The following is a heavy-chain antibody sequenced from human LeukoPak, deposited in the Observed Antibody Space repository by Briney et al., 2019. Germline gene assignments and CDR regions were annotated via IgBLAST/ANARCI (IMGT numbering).Heavy chain of an antibody. CDR3: ARMVTGWPNWIDP. J-gene: IGHJ5*02. Sequence: PGGSLRLSCAASGFTFSSHAMSWVRQAPGKGPEWVSVIYSGGSAYSADSVKGRFTMSRDTSKNTLYLQMNSLRAEDTAVYYCARMVTGWPNWIDPWGQGTLVTVSS. CDR2: IYSGGSA. D-gene: IGHD6-19*01. V-gene: IGHV3-66*01. CDR1: GFTFSSHA.